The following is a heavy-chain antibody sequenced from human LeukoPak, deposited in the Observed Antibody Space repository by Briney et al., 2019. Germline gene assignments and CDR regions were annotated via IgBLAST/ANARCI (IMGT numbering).Heavy chain of an antibody. V-gene: IGHV1-18*01. CDR1: GYTFTNYG. D-gene: IGHD4-17*01. J-gene: IGHJ2*01. CDR3: TRDFHGDYTSDL. CDR2: ISAYNGKT. Sequence: ASVTVSCKASGYTFTNYGISWVRQAPAHGLEWMGWISAYNGKTNYAQKLQGRVTMTTDISTSTAYMELRSLSSDDTAVYYCTRDFHGDYTSDLWGRGTLVTVSS.